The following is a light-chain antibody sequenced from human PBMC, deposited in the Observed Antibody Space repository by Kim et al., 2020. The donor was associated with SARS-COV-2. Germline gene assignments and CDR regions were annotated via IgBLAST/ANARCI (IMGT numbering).Light chain of an antibody. J-gene: IGKJ2*01. Sequence: SGSTGERATLSCRPSQSVASNLAWYQQKPGQAPRLLIYGAFTRATSIPARFSGRGSGTEFTLTISSLQSEDSAVYYCQQYNNWPYTFGQGTKLEI. V-gene: IGKV3-15*01. CDR3: QQYNNWPYT. CDR2: GAF. CDR1: QSVASN.